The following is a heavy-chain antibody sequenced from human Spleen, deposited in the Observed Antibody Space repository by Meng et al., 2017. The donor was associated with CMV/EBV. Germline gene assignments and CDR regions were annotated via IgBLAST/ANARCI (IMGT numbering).Heavy chain of an antibody. J-gene: IGHJ4*02. CDR3: ARGRDGYNYDY. D-gene: IGHD5-24*01. CDR1: GGSISSGGYY. V-gene: IGHV4-31*03. CDR2: IYYSGST. Sequence: CTVSGGSISSGGYYWSWIRQHPGKGLGWIGYIYYSGSTYYNPSLKSRVTISVDTSKNQFSLKLSSVTAADTAVYYCARGRDGYNYDYWGQGTLVTVSS.